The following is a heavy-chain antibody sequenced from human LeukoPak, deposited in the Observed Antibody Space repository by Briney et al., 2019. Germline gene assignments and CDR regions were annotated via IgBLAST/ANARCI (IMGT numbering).Heavy chain of an antibody. Sequence: SETLSLTCTVSGGSISSYYWTWLRQPAGKGLEWIGRISSSASTNYNPSLKSRVTMSIDTSKNQFSLKMRSVTAADTAVYYCAREGRGSTPGYWGQGTLVTVSS. CDR3: AREGRGSTPGY. CDR1: GGSISSYY. J-gene: IGHJ4*02. CDR2: ISSSAST. V-gene: IGHV4-4*07. D-gene: IGHD2-15*01.